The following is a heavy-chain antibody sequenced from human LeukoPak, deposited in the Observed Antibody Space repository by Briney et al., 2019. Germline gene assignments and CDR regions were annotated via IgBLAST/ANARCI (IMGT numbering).Heavy chain of an antibody. CDR1: GFTFSSYS. V-gene: IGHV3-21*01. Sequence: PGGSLRLSCAVSGFTFSSYSMNWVRQAPGKGLEWVSFISSSGTYIYYADSVKGRFTISRDNARNSLYLQMNSLRAEDTAVYYCARQLYDTSGPFDYWGQGTLVTVSS. D-gene: IGHD3-22*01. J-gene: IGHJ4*02. CDR2: ISSSGTYI. CDR3: ARQLYDTSGPFDY.